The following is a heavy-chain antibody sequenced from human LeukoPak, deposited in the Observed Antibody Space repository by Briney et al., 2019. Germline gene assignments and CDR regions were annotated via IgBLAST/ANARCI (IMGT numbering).Heavy chain of an antibody. Sequence: SETLSLTCAVYGESFSGYFWSWIRQPPGKGLEWIGEIKHSGSTNYSPSLNSRVSISMDASRNQFSLKLNSVTAADTAVYYCARALPGYFDTSGYYFDTWGQGTLVTVSS. CDR2: IKHSGST. J-gene: IGHJ4*02. V-gene: IGHV4-34*01. D-gene: IGHD3-22*01. CDR1: GESFSGYF. CDR3: ARALPGYFDTSGYYFDT.